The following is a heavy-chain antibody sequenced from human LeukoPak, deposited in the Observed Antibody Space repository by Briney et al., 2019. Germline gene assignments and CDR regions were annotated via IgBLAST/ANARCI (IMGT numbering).Heavy chain of an antibody. V-gene: IGHV3-53*01. J-gene: IGHJ4*02. CDR3: ARFYDFWSGYYVDY. Sequence: PGGSLRLSCAASGFTVSSNYMRWVRQAPGKGLEWVSVIYSGGGTYYADSVKGRFTVSRDNAKTSVFLQMNSLRAEDTAVYYCARFYDFWSGYYVDYWGQGTLVTVSS. D-gene: IGHD3-3*01. CDR1: GFTVSSNY. CDR2: IYSGGGT.